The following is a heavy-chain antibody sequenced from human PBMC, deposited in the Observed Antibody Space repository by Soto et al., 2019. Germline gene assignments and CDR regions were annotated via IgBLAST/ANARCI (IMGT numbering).Heavy chain of an antibody. Sequence: PSETLSLTCTVSGGSISSYYWSWIRQPPGKGLEWIGYIYYSGSTNYNPSLKSRVTISVDTSKNQFSLKLSSVTAADTAVYYCARDQQDYGDSVDRGTHRSRAESVLYYYYGMDVWGQGTTVTVSS. D-gene: IGHD4-17*01. CDR2: IYYSGST. CDR1: GGSISSYY. J-gene: IGHJ6*02. V-gene: IGHV4-59*01. CDR3: ARDQQDYGDSVDRGTHRSRAESVLYYYYGMDV.